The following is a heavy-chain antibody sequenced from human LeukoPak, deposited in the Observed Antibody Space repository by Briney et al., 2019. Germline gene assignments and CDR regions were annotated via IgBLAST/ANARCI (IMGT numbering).Heavy chain of an antibody. D-gene: IGHD4-17*01. V-gene: IGHV3-64*01. J-gene: IGHJ4*02. CDR2: ISSNGGST. Sequence: GGSLSLSCAASGFTFSSYAMHWVRQAPGKGLEYVSAISSNGGSTYYANSVKGRFTISRDNSKNTLYLQMGSLRAEDMAVYYCARTNYGDLGYWGQGTLVTVSS. CDR1: GFTFSSYA. CDR3: ARTNYGDLGY.